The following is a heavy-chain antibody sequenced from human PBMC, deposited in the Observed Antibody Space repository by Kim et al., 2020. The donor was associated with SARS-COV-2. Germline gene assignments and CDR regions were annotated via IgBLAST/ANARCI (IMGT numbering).Heavy chain of an antibody. CDR1: GFTFITYS. V-gene: IGHV3-48*04. CDR3: ARAYCSGGSCYFYYHGMDV. J-gene: IGHJ6*02. D-gene: IGHD2-15*01. Sequence: GGSLRLSCAASGFTFITYSMNWVRQAPGKGLEWVSYISSSSSTIYYADSVKGRFTISRDNAKNSLYLQMNSLRAEDTAVYYCARAYCSGGSCYFYYHGMDVWGQGTTVTVS. CDR2: ISSSSSTI.